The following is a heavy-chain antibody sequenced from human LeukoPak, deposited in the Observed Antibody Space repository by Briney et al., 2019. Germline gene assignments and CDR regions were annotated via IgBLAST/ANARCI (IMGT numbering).Heavy chain of an antibody. J-gene: IGHJ4*02. CDR1: GFTASNNY. Sequence: PGGSLRLSCAASGFTASNNYMSWVRQAPGKGLEWVSGIYSGGSTYYADSVKGRFTISRDNSKNTVSLQMNSLRAEDTAVYYCARGRVSVYSSSWYYDYWGQGTLVTVSS. V-gene: IGHV3-66*01. CDR2: IYSGGST. CDR3: ARGRVSVYSSSWYYDY. D-gene: IGHD6-13*01.